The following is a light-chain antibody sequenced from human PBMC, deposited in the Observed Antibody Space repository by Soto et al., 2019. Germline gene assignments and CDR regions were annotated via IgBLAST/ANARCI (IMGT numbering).Light chain of an antibody. CDR1: QSVSSY. Sequence: EIVLTQSPATLSLSPGERATLSCRASQSVSSYLVWYQQKPGQAPRLLIYDASNRATGVPARFSGTGSGTDFTLTISGLEPEDFAVYYCQQRSNWLTFGGGTKVEIK. V-gene: IGKV3-11*01. CDR3: QQRSNWLT. J-gene: IGKJ4*01. CDR2: DAS.